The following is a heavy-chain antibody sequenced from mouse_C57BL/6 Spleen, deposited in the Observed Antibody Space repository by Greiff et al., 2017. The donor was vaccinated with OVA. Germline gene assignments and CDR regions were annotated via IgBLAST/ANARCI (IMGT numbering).Heavy chain of an antibody. CDR2: INPNNGGT. CDR3: ASSTGTWAYFDY. J-gene: IGHJ2*01. Sequence: VQQQQSGPELVKPGASVKISCKASGYTFTDYYMNWVKQSHGKSLEWIGDINPNNGGTSYNQKFKGKATLTVDKSSSTAYMELRSLTSEDSAVYYCASSTGTWAYFDYWGQGTTLTVSS. CDR1: GYTFTDYY. D-gene: IGHD4-1*02. V-gene: IGHV1-26*01.